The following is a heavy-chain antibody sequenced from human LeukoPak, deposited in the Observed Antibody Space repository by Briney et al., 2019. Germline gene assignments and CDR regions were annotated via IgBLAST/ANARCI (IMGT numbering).Heavy chain of an antibody. V-gene: IGHV6-1*01. CDR3: CHSLSGRTGAFDI. Sequence: SQTLSLTCVISGDSVSSNSAAWNWIRQSPSRGLEWLGRTYYRSKWYNDYAVSVKSRITINPDTSKNQFSLQLDSVTPEDTAVYYCCHSLSGRTGAFDIWAGGQWSPSLQ. J-gene: IGHJ3*02. CDR2: TYYRSKWYN. CDR1: GDSVSSNSAA. D-gene: IGHD2-21*01.